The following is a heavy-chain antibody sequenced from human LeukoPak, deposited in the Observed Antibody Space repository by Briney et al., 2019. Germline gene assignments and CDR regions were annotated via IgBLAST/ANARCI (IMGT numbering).Heavy chain of an antibody. V-gene: IGHV4-34*01. Sequence: SETLSLTCAVYGGSFSGYYWSWIRQPPGKGLEWIGEINHSGSTNYNPSLKSRVTISVDTSKNQFSLKLSSVTAADTAVYYCARRTWGSTAVAGTSPRFDPWGQGTLVTVSS. J-gene: IGHJ5*02. CDR3: ARRTWGSTAVAGTSPRFDP. CDR1: GGSFSGYY. CDR2: INHSGST. D-gene: IGHD6-19*01.